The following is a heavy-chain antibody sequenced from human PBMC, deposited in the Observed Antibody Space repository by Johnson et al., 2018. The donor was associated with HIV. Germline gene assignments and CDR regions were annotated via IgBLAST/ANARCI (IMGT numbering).Heavy chain of an antibody. J-gene: IGHJ3*02. CDR2: IYSGGST. V-gene: IGHV3-66*01. Sequence: VQLVESGGGLVQPGGSLRLSCAASGFTVSSNYMSWVRQAPGKGLEWVSVIYSGGSTYYADSVKGRFTISRDNSKNTLYRQMNSLRAEDTAVYYCARDPYDSSGYQWGHGAFDIWGQGTMVTVSS. CDR1: GFTVSSNY. D-gene: IGHD3-22*01. CDR3: ARDPYDSSGYQWGHGAFDI.